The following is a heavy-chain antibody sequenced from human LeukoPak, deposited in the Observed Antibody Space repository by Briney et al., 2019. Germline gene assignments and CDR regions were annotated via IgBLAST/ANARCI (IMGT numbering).Heavy chain of an antibody. CDR2: INPNSGGT. J-gene: IGHJ4*02. CDR1: GYTFTSYY. D-gene: IGHD5-18*01. Sequence: ASVKVSCKASGYTFTSYYMHWVRQAPGQGLEWMGWINPNSGGTNYAQKFQGWVTMTRDTSISTAYMELSRLRSDDTAVYYCARAAMDDSWDYWGQGTLATVSS. V-gene: IGHV1-2*04. CDR3: ARAAMDDSWDY.